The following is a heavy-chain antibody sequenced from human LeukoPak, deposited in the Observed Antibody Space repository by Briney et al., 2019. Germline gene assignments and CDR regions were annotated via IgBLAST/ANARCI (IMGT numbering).Heavy chain of an antibody. J-gene: IGHJ4*02. CDR3: ARLLRATITSVDY. Sequence: TGGSLRLSCAASGFTFSEYYMSWIRQAPGKGPEWVSYISSSSSYTNYADSVKGRFTISRDNAKNSLYLQMNSLRAEDTAVYYCARLLRATITSVDYWGQGTLVTVSS. V-gene: IGHV3-11*03. D-gene: IGHD5-12*01. CDR1: GFTFSEYY. CDR2: ISSSSSYT.